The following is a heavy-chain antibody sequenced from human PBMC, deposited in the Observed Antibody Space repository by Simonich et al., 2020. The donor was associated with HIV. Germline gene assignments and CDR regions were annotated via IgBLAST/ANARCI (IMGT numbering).Heavy chain of an antibody. V-gene: IGHV1-24*01. CDR1: GYTFTGYC. D-gene: IGHD7-27*01. J-gene: IGHJ4*02. Sequence: SVKAYCKASGYTFTGYCMHWVRQAPGKGLERMGGFDPEDGERNYALKFQGRVTMTEDTSKDTTYMDMSRLRSDDTAVYYCARGPSTGDFDYWGQGTLVTISS. CDR2: FDPEDGER. CDR3: ARGPSTGDFDY.